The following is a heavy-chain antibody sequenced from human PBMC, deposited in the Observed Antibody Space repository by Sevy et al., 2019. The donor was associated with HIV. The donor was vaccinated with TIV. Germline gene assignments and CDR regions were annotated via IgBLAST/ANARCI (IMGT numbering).Heavy chain of an antibody. D-gene: IGHD2-8*01. CDR3: ARGRKTTEEWLEELDYYYGLDV. J-gene: IGHJ6*02. V-gene: IGHV3-30*02. Sequence: GGSLRLSCAASGFSLTTSDMHWVRQAPGKGLEWVAYVRNDGSNKYYADSVRDRFTISRDSPKNTLYLQMNSLRDEDKAIYYCARGRKTTEEWLEELDYYYGLDVWGQGTTVTVSS. CDR2: VRNDGSNK. CDR1: GFSLTTSD.